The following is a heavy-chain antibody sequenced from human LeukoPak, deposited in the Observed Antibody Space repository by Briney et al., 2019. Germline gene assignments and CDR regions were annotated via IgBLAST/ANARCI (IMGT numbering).Heavy chain of an antibody. J-gene: IGHJ6*02. CDR2: ISSSGSTI. D-gene: IGHD6-19*01. Sequence: GGSLRLSCAASGFTFRDYYMSWIRQAPGKGLGWVSYISSSGSTIYYADSVKGRFTISRDNAKNSLYLQMNSLRAEDTAVYYCARGVAVAGKGDYYYGMDVWGQGTTVTVSS. CDR3: ARGVAVAGKGDYYYGMDV. V-gene: IGHV3-11*01. CDR1: GFTFRDYY.